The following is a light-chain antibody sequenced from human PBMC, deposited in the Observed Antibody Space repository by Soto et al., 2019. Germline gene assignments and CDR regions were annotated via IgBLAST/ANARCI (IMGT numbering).Light chain of an antibody. CDR2: LNRDGSP. V-gene: IGLV4-69*01. CDR3: QTWDTVVV. J-gene: IGLJ2*01. CDR1: SGHSDYG. Sequence: QPVLTQSPSASASLGASVKLTCTLSSGHSDYGIAWHQQQPDKGPRYVMKLNRDGSPNKGDGIPDRFSGSSSGAERYLIISSLQSDDAADYYCQTWDTVVVLGGGTKLTVL.